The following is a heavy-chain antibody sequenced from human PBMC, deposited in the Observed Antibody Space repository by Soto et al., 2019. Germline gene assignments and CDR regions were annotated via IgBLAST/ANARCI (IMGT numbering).Heavy chain of an antibody. CDR1: GGSISSYY. CDR3: ARRGSGGYFDWLFAFDI. J-gene: IGHJ3*02. V-gene: IGHV4-59*01. Sequence: SETLSLTCTVSGGSISSYYWSWIRQPPGKGLEWIGYIYYSGSTNYNPSLRSRVTISVDTSKNQFSLKLSSVTAADTAVYYCARRGSGGYFDWLFAFDIWGQGTMVTVSS. CDR2: IYYSGST. D-gene: IGHD3-9*01.